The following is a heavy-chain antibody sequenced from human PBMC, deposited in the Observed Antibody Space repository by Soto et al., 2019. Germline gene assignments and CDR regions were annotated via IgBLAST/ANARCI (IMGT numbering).Heavy chain of an antibody. CDR1: GGSISSYY. Sequence: SETLSLTCTGAGGSISSYYWSWIRQPPGKGLEWIGYIYYSGSTNYNPSLKSRVTISVDTSKNQFSLKLSSVTAADTAVYYCARRGGISRRAFDIWGQGTMVTV. CDR3: ARRGGISRRAFDI. CDR2: IYYSGST. J-gene: IGHJ3*02. D-gene: IGHD6-13*01. V-gene: IGHV4-59*08.